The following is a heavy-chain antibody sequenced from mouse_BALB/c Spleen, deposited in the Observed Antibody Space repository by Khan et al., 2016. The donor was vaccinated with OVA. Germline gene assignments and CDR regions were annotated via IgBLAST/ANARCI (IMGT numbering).Heavy chain of an antibody. D-gene: IGHD2-3*01. CDR3: ARFHDGYYYNVDY. Sequence: QVQLKQSGPGLVAPSQSLSITCTVSGFALTSYGVHWVRQPPGKGLEWLGVIWAGGSTTYNSALMSRLTISKDNSKSQVFLKMNSLQTDDTAMYXCARFHDGYYYNVDYWGQGTSVTVSS. V-gene: IGHV2-9*02. CDR1: GFALTSYG. J-gene: IGHJ4*01. CDR2: IWAGGST.